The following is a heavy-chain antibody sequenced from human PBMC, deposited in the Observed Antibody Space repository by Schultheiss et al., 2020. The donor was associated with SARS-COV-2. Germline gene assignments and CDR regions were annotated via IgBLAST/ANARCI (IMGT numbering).Heavy chain of an antibody. J-gene: IGHJ3*02. CDR1: GYSISSGYY. Sequence: SETLSLTCAVSGYSISSGYYWGWIRQPPGKGLEWIGEIYHSGSTNYNPSLKSRVTISVDKSKNQFSLKLSSVTAADTAVYYCARDSDYYGSGADAFDIWGQGTMVTVSS. V-gene: IGHV4-38-2*02. CDR3: ARDSDYYGSGADAFDI. CDR2: IYHSGST. D-gene: IGHD3-10*01.